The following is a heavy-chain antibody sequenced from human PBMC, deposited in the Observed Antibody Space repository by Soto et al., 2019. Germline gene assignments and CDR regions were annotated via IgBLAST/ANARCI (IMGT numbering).Heavy chain of an antibody. V-gene: IGHV1-69*08. D-gene: IGHD6-13*01. CDR3: ARDGSSSWLPDY. CDR2: IIPILGIA. CDR1: GGTFSTYT. Sequence: QVQLVQSGAEVKKPGSSVKVSCKASGGTFSTYTITWVRQAPGQGLEWMGRIIPILGIANYAQKFRGRVTITADKSTSTAYMELSSLRSEDTAVYYCARDGSSSWLPDYWGQGTLVTVSS. J-gene: IGHJ4*02.